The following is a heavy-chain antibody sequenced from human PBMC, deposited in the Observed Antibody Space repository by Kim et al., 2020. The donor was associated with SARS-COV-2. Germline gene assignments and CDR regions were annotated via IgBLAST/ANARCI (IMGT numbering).Heavy chain of an antibody. J-gene: IGHJ3*02. CDR1: GFTFSSYG. CDR2: ISYDGSNK. V-gene: IGHV3-33*05. D-gene: IGHD1-26*01. Sequence: GGSLRLSCAASGFTFSSYGMHWVRQAPGKGLEWVAVISYDGSNKYYADSVKGRFTISRDNSKNTLYLQMNSLRAEDTAVYYCEGTHSHGNAFDIWGQGTMVTVSS. CDR3: EGTHSHGNAFDI.